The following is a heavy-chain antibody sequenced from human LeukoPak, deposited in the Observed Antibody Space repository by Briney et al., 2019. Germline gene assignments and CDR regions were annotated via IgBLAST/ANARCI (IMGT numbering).Heavy chain of an antibody. V-gene: IGHV3-23*01. CDR1: GFTFSSCD. D-gene: IGHD2-15*01. CDR3: AKARSEVVEAATNY. CDR2: ICSGGGGT. J-gene: IGHJ4*02. Sequence: GGPLRLSCIASGFTFSSCDVSGVRQAPGKGLEWVSVICSGGGGTYYADSVKGRFTISRDKSKNTLYLQMNSLRGEDTALYYCAKARSEVVEAATNYGGQGTLVTVSS.